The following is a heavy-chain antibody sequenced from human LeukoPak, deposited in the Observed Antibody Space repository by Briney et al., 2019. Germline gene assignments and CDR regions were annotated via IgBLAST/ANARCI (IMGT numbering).Heavy chain of an antibody. Sequence: GGSLRLSCAAPGFTFSSYAMSWVRQAPGKGLEWVSAISGSGGSTYYADSVKGRFTISRDNSKNTLYLQMNSLRAEDTAVYYCAMKRQQLDVDYWGQGTLVTVSS. V-gene: IGHV3-23*01. CDR2: ISGSGGST. J-gene: IGHJ4*02. CDR3: AMKRQQLDVDY. D-gene: IGHD6-13*01. CDR1: GFTFSSYA.